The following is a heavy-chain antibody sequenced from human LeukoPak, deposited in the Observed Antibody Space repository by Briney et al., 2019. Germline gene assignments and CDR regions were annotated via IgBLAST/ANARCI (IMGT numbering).Heavy chain of an antibody. CDR2: MNPNSGNT. V-gene: IGHV1-8*01. D-gene: IGHD3-10*01. J-gene: IGHJ5*02. CDR1: GYTFTSYD. Sequence: GASVKVSCKASGYTFTSYDINWVRQAPGQGLEWMGWMNPNSGNTGYAQKFQGRVTMTRDTSISTAYMELSSQRFEDTAVYFCVRAMVRRVQGPWGHGTLVTVSS. CDR3: VRAMVRRVQGP.